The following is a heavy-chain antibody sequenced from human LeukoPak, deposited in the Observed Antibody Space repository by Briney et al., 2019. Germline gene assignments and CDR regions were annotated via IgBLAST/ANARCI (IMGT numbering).Heavy chain of an antibody. J-gene: IGHJ4*02. D-gene: IGHD4-17*01. Sequence: PGGSLRLSCAASGFTFSSYAVSWVRQAPGKGLEWVSSISGSGSSTYYADSVKGRFTISRDNSKNTLYLQMNSLRAEDTAVYYCAKSYGDFLLFDYWGQGTLVTVSS. CDR2: ISGSGSST. CDR3: AKSYGDFLLFDY. V-gene: IGHV3-23*01. CDR1: GFTFSSYA.